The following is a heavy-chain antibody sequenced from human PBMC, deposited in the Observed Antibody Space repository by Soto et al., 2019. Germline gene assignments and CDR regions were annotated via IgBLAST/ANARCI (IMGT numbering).Heavy chain of an antibody. Sequence: SETLSRTCTVSGGFISSYYWSWIRQPPGKGLEWIGYIYYSGSTNYNPSLKSRVTISVDTSKNQFSLKLSSVTAADTAVYYCARDASSWYSGYYYGMDVWGQGTTVTVSS. CDR2: IYYSGST. J-gene: IGHJ6*02. D-gene: IGHD6-13*01. V-gene: IGHV4-59*01. CDR3: ARDASSWYSGYYYGMDV. CDR1: GGFISSYY.